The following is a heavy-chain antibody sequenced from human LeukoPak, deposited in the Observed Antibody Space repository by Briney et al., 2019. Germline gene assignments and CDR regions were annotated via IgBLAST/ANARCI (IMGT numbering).Heavy chain of an antibody. Sequence: PGRSLRLSCAASGFTVSSYGMHWVRQAPGKGLEWVAVISDDGSNQYYADSVKGRFTISRDNSKNTLYLQMNSLRAEDPAVYYCAKDGYSTMVRGSDYYYGMDVWGQGTTVRVSS. J-gene: IGHJ6*01. CDR3: AKDGYSTMVRGSDYYYGMDV. CDR2: ISDDGSNQ. CDR1: GFTVSSYG. D-gene: IGHD3-10*01. V-gene: IGHV3-30*18.